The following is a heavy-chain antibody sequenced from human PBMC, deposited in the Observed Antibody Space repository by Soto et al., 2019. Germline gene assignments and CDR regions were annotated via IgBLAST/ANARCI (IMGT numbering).Heavy chain of an antibody. J-gene: IGHJ4*02. CDR3: ARTLYSSSPPYFDY. V-gene: IGHV1-2*04. CDR1: GYTFTGYY. Sequence: ASVKVSCKASGYTFTGYYMHWVRQAPGQGLEWMGWINPNSGGTNYAQKFQGWVTMTRDTSISTAYMELSRLRPDDTAVYYCARTLYSSSPPYFDYWGQGTLVTVSS. CDR2: INPNSGGT. D-gene: IGHD6-6*01.